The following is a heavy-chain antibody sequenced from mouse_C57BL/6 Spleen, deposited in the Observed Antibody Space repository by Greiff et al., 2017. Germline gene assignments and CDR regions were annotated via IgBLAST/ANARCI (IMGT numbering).Heavy chain of an antibody. V-gene: IGHV5-17*01. CDR1: GFTFSDYG. Sequence: EVQGVESGGGLVKPGGSLKLSCAASGFTFSDYGMHWVRQAPEKGLEWVAYISSGSSTIYYADTVKGRFTISRDNAKNTLFLQMTSLRSEDTAMYYCARGGYYYGSSYRYYAMDYWGQGTSVTVSS. J-gene: IGHJ4*01. CDR2: ISSGSSTI. CDR3: ARGGYYYGSSYRYYAMDY. D-gene: IGHD1-1*01.